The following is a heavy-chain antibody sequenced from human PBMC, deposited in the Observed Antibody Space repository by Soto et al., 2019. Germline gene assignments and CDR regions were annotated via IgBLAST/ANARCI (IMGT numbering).Heavy chain of an antibody. V-gene: IGHV4-61*01. CDR2: IYSSGST. J-gene: IGHJ4*02. D-gene: IGHD5-18*01. CDR1: GDSVSSENYY. Sequence: SETLSLTCTVSGDSVSSENYYWTWIRQSPGKGLEWIGYIYSSGSTNYNTSLKSRVTISLDTPRNQFSLKLTSVTAADTAVYYCARDIRGYSRAFDYWGQGTLVTVSS. CDR3: ARDIRGYSRAFDY.